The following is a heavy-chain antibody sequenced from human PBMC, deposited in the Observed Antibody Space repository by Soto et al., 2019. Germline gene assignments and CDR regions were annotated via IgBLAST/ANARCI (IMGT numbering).Heavy chain of an antibody. Sequence: PGGSLRLSCAASGFXFSDYNMNWVRQAPGKGLEWVSSISSSSSAIYYLDSVKGRFTISRDNAKNSLYLQMNSLRAEDTAVYYCARDVSGYSDFDIWGQGTKVTVSS. CDR1: GFXFSDYN. CDR2: ISSSSSAI. V-gene: IGHV3-21*01. D-gene: IGHD5-12*01. J-gene: IGHJ3*02. CDR3: ARDVSGYSDFDI.